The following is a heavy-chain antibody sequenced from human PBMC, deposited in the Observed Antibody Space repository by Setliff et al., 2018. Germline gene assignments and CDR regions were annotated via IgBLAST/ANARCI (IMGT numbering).Heavy chain of an antibody. J-gene: IGHJ6*03. CDR1: GGSITRSSYY. CDR3: AREQWLDPPGYYYMDV. D-gene: IGHD6-19*01. V-gene: IGHV4-39*07. Sequence: SETLSLTCTVSGGSITRSSYYWGWIRQPPGKGLEWIGSIYYSDENTDYNPSLKSRVTISMDTSKNQFSLKLNSVTAADMAVYYCAREQWLDPPGYYYMDVWAKGTTVTVSS. CDR2: IYYSDENT.